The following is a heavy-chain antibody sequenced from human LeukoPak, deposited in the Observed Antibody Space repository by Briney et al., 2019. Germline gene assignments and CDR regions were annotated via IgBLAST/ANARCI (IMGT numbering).Heavy chain of an antibody. Sequence: ASVKVSCKASGYTFTSYGISWVRQAPGQGLEWMGWINTNTGNPTYAQGFTGRFVFSLDTPVSTAYLQISSLKAEDTAVYYCAREGSYRVVPAAILGYYYYYMDVWGKGTTVTVSS. D-gene: IGHD2-2*02. CDR2: INTNTGNP. V-gene: IGHV7-4-1*02. CDR3: AREGSYRVVPAAILGYYYYYMDV. CDR1: GYTFTSYG. J-gene: IGHJ6*03.